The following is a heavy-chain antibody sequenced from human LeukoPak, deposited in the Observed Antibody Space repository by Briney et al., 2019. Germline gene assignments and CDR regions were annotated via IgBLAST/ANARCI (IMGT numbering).Heavy chain of an antibody. CDR3: ARMPCSGGSCCPDY. CDR1: GGTFSSYT. CDR2: IIPILGIA. Sequence: SVKVSCKASGGTFSSYTISWVRQAPGQGLEWMGRIIPILGIANYAQKFQGRVTITADKSTSTAYMELSSLRSEDTAVYYCARMPCSGGSCCPDYWGQGTLVTVSS. J-gene: IGHJ4*02. D-gene: IGHD2-15*01. V-gene: IGHV1-69*02.